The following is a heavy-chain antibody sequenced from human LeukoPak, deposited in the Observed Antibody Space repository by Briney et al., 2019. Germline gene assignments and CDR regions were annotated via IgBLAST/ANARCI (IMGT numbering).Heavy chain of an antibody. V-gene: IGHV4-59*12. CDR1: GGSISSYY. D-gene: IGHD3-3*01. J-gene: IGHJ4*02. Sequence: PSETLSLTCTVSGGSISSYYWSWIRQPPGKGLEWIGYIYYSGSTNYNPSLKSRVTISVDTSKNQFSLKLSSVTAADTAVYYCASSIFGVVMGYYFDYWGQGTLVTVSS. CDR3: ASSIFGVVMGYYFDY. CDR2: IYYSGST.